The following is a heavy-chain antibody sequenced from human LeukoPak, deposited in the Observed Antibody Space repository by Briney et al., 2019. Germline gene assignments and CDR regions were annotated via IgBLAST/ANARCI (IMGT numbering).Heavy chain of an antibody. CDR2: INAGNGNT. Sequence: ASVKVSCKASGYTFTSYAMHWVRQAPGQRLEWMGWINAGNGNTKYSQKFQGRVTITRDTSASTAYMELSSLRSEDTAVYYCARTYYYGSVLVYYYYGMDVWGQGTTVTVSS. V-gene: IGHV1-3*01. CDR1: GYTFTSYA. CDR3: ARTYYYGSVLVYYYYGMDV. D-gene: IGHD3-10*01. J-gene: IGHJ6*02.